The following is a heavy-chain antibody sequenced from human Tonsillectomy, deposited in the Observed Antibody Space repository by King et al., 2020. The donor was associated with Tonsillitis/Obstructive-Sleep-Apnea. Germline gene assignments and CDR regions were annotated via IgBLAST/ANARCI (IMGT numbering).Heavy chain of an antibody. V-gene: IGHV2-5*02. CDR3: AHVPVVPAATNYFDY. CDR1: GFSLCTSGVG. J-gene: IGHJ4*02. CDR2: IYWDDDK. D-gene: IGHD2-2*01. Sequence: FTLKESGPTLVKPTQTLTLTCTFSGFSLCTSGVGGGWIRQPPGKALEWLALIYWDDDKRYSPSLKHRLTITTDTAKNQVVLTMTNMDPVDTATYYCAHVPVVPAATNYFDYWGQGTLVTVSS.